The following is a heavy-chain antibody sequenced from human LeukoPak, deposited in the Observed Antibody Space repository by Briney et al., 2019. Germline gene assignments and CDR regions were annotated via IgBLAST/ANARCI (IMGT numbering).Heavy chain of an antibody. J-gene: IGHJ4*02. Sequence: SETLSLTCTVSGGSISSGDYYWSWIRQPPGKGLEWIGYIYYSGSTYYNPSLKSRVTISVDTSKNQFSLKLSSVTAADTAVYYCASGIAAAGTGDYWGQGTLVTVSS. D-gene: IGHD6-13*01. CDR1: GGSISSGDYY. CDR2: IYYSGST. V-gene: IGHV4-30-4*01. CDR3: ASGIAAAGTGDY.